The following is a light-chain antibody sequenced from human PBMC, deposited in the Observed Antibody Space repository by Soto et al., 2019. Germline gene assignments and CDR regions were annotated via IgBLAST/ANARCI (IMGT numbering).Light chain of an antibody. V-gene: IGLV1-44*01. CDR2: SND. J-gene: IGLJ7*01. CDR3: AAWDDSLYSAV. Sequence: QSVLTQPPSASGTPGQRVTISCSGSSSNIETNTVNWYQQLPGTAPKLLIYSNDQRPSGVPDRFSGSKSGTSASLAISGLQSEDEADYYCAAWDDSLYSAVFGGGTQLTVL. CDR1: SSNIETNT.